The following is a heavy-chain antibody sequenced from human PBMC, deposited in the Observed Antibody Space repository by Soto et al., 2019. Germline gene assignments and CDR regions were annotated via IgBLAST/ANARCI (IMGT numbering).Heavy chain of an antibody. CDR3: AKGLCRLWFGELCYGMDV. D-gene: IGHD3-10*01. J-gene: IGHJ6*02. CDR2: ISGSGGST. Sequence: GSLRLSCAASGFTFSSYAMSWVRQAPGKGLEWVSAISGSGGSTYYADSVKGRFTISRDNSKNTLYLQMNSLRAEDTAVYYCAKGLCRLWFGELCYGMDVWGQGTTVTVSS. V-gene: IGHV3-23*01. CDR1: GFTFSSYA.